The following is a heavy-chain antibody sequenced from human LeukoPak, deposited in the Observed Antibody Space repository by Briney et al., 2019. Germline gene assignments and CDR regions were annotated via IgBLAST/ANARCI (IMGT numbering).Heavy chain of an antibody. CDR2: FYYTGST. J-gene: IGHJ3*02. CDR3: ARDSRRELLRAFDI. Sequence: KASETLSLTCTVSGGSISSNGYYWGWIRQPPGKGLEWIGSFYYTGSTFYSPSLESRVTISVDTSKNQFSLKLNSVTAADTAVYYCARDSRRELLRAFDIWGQGTMVTVSS. D-gene: IGHD1-26*01. V-gene: IGHV4-39*07. CDR1: GGSISSNGYY.